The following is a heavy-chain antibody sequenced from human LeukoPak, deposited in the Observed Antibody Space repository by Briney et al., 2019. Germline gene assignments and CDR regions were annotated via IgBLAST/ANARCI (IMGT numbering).Heavy chain of an antibody. J-gene: IGHJ4*02. CDR3: ARGLIAAPTICDY. CDR1: GGSISSYY. D-gene: IGHD6-13*01. V-gene: IGHV4-59*01. Sequence: SETLSLTCTVSGGSISSYYWSWIRQPPGKGLEWIGYIYYSGSTNYNPSLKSRVTISVDTSKNQFSLKLSSVTAADTAVYYCARGLIAAPTICDYWGQGTLVTVS. CDR2: IYYSGST.